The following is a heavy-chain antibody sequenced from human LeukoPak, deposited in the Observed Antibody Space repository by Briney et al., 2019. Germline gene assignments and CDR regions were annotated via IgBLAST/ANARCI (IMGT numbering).Heavy chain of an antibody. CDR2: INPNSGGT. CDR3: ARDIMLPLGPSYDSSGYSPGAFDI. D-gene: IGHD3-22*01. CDR1: GYTFTGYY. Sequence: ASVKVSCKASGYTFTGYYMHWVRQAPGQGLEWMGWINPNSGGTNYAQKFQGRVTMTRDTPISTAYMELSRLRSDDTAVYYCARDIMLPLGPSYDSSGYSPGAFDIWGQGTMVTVSS. J-gene: IGHJ3*02. V-gene: IGHV1-2*02.